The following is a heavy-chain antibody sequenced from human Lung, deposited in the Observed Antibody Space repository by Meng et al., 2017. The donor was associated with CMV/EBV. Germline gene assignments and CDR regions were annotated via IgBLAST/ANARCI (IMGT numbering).Heavy chain of an antibody. Sequence: GESLKISCAASKFTFASYAMSWVRQAPGKGLEWVSAISGSGGVTYYADSVKGRFSISRDNSKNTLDLQMNSLRAEDTAVDYCAKYGLGSGWNDYFEYWGTGARVTVS. J-gene: IGHJ4*02. V-gene: IGHV3-23*01. D-gene: IGHD1-1*01. CDR1: KFTFASYA. CDR3: AKYGLGSGWNDYFEY. CDR2: ISGSGGVT.